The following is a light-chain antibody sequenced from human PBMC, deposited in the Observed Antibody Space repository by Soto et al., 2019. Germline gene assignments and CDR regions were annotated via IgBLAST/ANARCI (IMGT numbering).Light chain of an antibody. J-gene: IGKJ5*01. CDR2: KAT. V-gene: IGKV1-5*03. CDR3: QHSYTVPIA. CDR1: QTISSR. Sequence: DIQMTQSPSSLSASVGDRVTITCRASQTISSRLAWYQQKPGQAPKLLIYKATNLQTGVASRFSGSGSGTEFRLPLSRLQPDDFAVYYWQHSYTVPIAFGQGTRLDIK.